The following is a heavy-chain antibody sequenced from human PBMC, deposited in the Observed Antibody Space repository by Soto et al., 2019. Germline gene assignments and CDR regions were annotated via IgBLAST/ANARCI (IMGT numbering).Heavy chain of an antibody. CDR2: LSDGGGST. J-gene: IGHJ5*02. D-gene: IGHD6-13*01. V-gene: IGHV3-23*01. Sequence: GGYLRLSCAASGFTFSNYAMSWVRQAPGKGLEWVSGLSDGGGSTFYADSVKGRFTISRDNAKNTLYLQMSSLRAEDTAVYYCVKEGSTSTYNWFDPWGQGTLVTVSS. CDR1: GFTFSNYA. CDR3: VKEGSTSTYNWFDP.